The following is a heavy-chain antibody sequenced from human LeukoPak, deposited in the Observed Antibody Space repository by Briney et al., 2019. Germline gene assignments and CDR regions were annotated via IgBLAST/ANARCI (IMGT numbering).Heavy chain of an antibody. CDR1: GFTFSTFA. V-gene: IGHV3-23*01. D-gene: IGHD6-13*01. CDR3: AKGRSSSWYNLDY. Sequence: GGSLRLSCAASGFTFSTFAMTWVRQAPGKGLEWVSVISGSGGSTYYADSVKGRFTISRDNSKNTLYLRMNSLRAEDTALYYCAKGRSSSWYNLDYWGQGTLVTVAS. J-gene: IGHJ4*02. CDR2: ISGSGGST.